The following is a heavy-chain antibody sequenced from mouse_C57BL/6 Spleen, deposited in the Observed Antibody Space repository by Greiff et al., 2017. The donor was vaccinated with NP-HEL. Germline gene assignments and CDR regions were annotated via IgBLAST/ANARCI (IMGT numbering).Heavy chain of an antibody. Sequence: QVQLQQPGAELVRPGSSVKLSCKASGYTFTSYWMHWVKQRPIQGLEWIGNIDPSDSETHYNQKFKDKATLTVDKSSSTAYMQLSSLTSEASAVYYCARDGSSYVVDYWGQGTTLTVSS. CDR2: IDPSDSET. CDR3: ARDGSSYVVDY. J-gene: IGHJ2*01. V-gene: IGHV1-52*01. D-gene: IGHD1-1*01. CDR1: GYTFTSYW.